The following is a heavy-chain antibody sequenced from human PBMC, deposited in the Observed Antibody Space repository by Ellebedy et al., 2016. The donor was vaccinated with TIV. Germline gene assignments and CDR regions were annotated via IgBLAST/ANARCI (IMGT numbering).Heavy chain of an antibody. V-gene: IGHV3-33*01. J-gene: IGHJ4*02. CDR2: IWYDGSNK. CDR3: VRAPRGQYYFDY. CDR1: GFIFSNYG. D-gene: IGHD5-12*01. Sequence: GESLKISCAASGFIFSNYGMHWVRQAPGKGLEWAAVIWYDGSNKYYADSVKGRFTISRDNSKNTLYLEMNSLRAEDTAVYYCVRAPRGQYYFDYWGQGIMVTVSS.